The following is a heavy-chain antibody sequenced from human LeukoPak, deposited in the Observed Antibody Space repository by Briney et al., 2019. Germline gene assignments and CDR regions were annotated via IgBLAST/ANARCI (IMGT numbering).Heavy chain of an antibody. Sequence: SETLSLTCTVSGGSITSGTYYWTWIRQPPGKGLEWIGSIYHSGSTYYNPSLKSRVTISVDTSKNQFSLKLSSVTAADTAVYYCARDLRYCSSTSCRGYWGQATLVTVSS. CDR2: IYHSGST. CDR1: GGSITSGTYY. D-gene: IGHD2-2*01. J-gene: IGHJ4*02. V-gene: IGHV4-39*07. CDR3: ARDLRYCSSTSCRGY.